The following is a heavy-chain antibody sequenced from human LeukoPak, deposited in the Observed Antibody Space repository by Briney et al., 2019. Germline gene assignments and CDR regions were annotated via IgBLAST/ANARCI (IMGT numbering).Heavy chain of an antibody. CDR3: ARDGGPTRITMVRGVYDY. V-gene: IGHV3-48*04. CDR2: ISSSSSTI. Sequence: PRGSLRLSCAASGFTFSSYSMNWVRQAPGKGLEWVSYISSSSSTIYYADSVKGRFTISRDNAKNSLYLQMNSLRAEDTAVYYCARDGGPTRITMVRGVYDYWGQGTLVTVSS. J-gene: IGHJ4*02. D-gene: IGHD3-10*01. CDR1: GFTFSSYS.